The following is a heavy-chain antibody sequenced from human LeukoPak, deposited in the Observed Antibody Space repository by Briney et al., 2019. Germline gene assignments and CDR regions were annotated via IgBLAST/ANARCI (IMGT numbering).Heavy chain of an antibody. D-gene: IGHD4-17*01. J-gene: IGHJ4*02. CDR3: ARDRDYAFDS. Sequence: GGSLRLSCAASGFTFSIYSMNWVRQAPGMGLEWVSYIGGTHSNIYYADSVKGRFTISRDDAKNSLYLQMNSLRDEDTAVYYCARDRDYAFDSWGQGTLVTVSS. V-gene: IGHV3-48*02. CDR2: IGGTHSNI. CDR1: GFTFSIYS.